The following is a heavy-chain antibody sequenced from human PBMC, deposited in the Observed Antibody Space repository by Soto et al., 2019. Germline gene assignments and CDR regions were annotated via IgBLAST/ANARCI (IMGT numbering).Heavy chain of an antibody. CDR1: GFTFSSYA. CDR2: ISGSGGST. Sequence: EVQLLESGGGLVQPGGSLRLSCAASGFTFSSYAMSWVRQAPGKGLEWVSAISGSGGSTYYADSVKGRFTISRDNSKNTLSLQMNSLSAEDTDVYYCAKGTRDTAMVWQDAFDNWGQGTMVTVSS. CDR3: AKGTRDTAMVWQDAFDN. D-gene: IGHD5-18*01. V-gene: IGHV3-23*01. J-gene: IGHJ3*02.